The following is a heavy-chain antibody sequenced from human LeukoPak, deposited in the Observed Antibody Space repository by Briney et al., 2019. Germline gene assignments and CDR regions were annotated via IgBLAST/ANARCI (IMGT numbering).Heavy chain of an antibody. CDR1: GFIFSHHG. J-gene: IGHJ4*02. CDR3: ARSRDGYNFFMDY. CDR2: IRTDGVTT. Sequence: GGSLRHSCAASGFIFSHHGMNWVRQAPGKGLEWVSGIRTDGVTTYYADSVKGRFIISRDNSKNTVYLQMNSLRAEDTAVYYCARSRDGYNFFMDYWGQGTLVTVSS. V-gene: IGHV3-23*01. D-gene: IGHD5-24*01.